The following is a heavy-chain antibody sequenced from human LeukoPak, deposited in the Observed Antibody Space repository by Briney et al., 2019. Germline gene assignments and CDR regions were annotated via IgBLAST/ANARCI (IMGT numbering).Heavy chain of an antibody. CDR3: ARAQGDSSGYWDY. D-gene: IGHD3-22*01. CDR1: GGSISSGGYY. J-gene: IGHJ4*02. Sequence: SETLSLTCTVSGGSISSGGYYWSWIRQPPGKGLEWIGYIYHSGSTYYNPSLKSRVTISVDRSKNQFSLQLNSVTPEDTAVYYCARAQGDSSGYWDYWGQGTLVTVSS. V-gene: IGHV4-30-2*01. CDR2: IYHSGST.